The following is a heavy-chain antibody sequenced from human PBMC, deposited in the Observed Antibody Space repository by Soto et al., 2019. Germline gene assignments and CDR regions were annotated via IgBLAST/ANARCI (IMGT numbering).Heavy chain of an antibody. D-gene: IGHD3-3*01. CDR2: INHSGST. V-gene: IGHV4-34*01. CDR3: ARVGGNYDFWSGYLGLPYYYNYMDV. Sequence: SEILSLTCAVYGGSFSGYYWSWIRQPPGKGLEWIGEINHSGSTNYNPSLKSRVTISVDTSKNQFSLKLSSVTAADTAVYYCARVGGNYDFWSGYLGLPYYYNYMDVWGKGTTVTVSS. CDR1: GGSFSGYY. J-gene: IGHJ6*03.